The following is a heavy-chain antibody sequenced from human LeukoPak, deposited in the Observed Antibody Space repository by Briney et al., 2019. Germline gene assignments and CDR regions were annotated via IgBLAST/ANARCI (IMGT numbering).Heavy chain of an antibody. D-gene: IGHD2/OR15-2a*01. CDR1: GFSFSDSY. CDR2: ITPSGDYM. Sequence: GGSLRLSCAASGFSFSDSYMSWIRQAPGRGLEYISYITPSGDYMSYTDSVKGRFTFSRDNAKNSLYLQMNSLRAEETAVYFCAKGHTSLDCRGQGALVTVSS. J-gene: IGHJ4*02. V-gene: IGHV3-11*01. CDR3: AKGHTSLDC.